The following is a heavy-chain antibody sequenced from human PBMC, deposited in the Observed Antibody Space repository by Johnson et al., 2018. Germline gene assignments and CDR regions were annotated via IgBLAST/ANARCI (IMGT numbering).Heavy chain of an antibody. D-gene: IGHD1-26*01. CDR1: GFSFSGSP. V-gene: IGHV3-73*02. Sequence: VQLQESGGGLVQXGGSLKLXCAASGFSFSGSPMHWVRQASGKGLAWVGRIRSKANNYAIANGASVKGRVTISRDDSKNTADLQMNSLKTEDTAVYYCTRSEYSGTYFSWGQGTRVTVSS. CDR2: IRSKANNYAI. CDR3: TRSEYSGTYFS. J-gene: IGHJ1*01.